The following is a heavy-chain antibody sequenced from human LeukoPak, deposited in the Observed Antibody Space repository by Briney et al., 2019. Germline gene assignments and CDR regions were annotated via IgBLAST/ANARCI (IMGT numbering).Heavy chain of an antibody. D-gene: IGHD3-10*01. CDR1: GFTFSSYG. CDR3: AKDLWVTYGSGSYYFDY. Sequence: PGRSLRLSCAASGFTFSSYGMHWVRQAPGKGLEWVGVISYDGSNKFYADSVKGRFTISRDNSKNTLYLQMNSLGAEDTAVYYCAKDLWVTYGSGSYYFDYWGQGTLVTVSS. CDR2: ISYDGSNK. V-gene: IGHV3-30*18. J-gene: IGHJ4*02.